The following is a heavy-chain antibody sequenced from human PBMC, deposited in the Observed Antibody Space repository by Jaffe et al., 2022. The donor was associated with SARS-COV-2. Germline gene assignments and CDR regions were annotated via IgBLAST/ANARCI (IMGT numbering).Heavy chain of an antibody. CDR1: GYTFTTYS. CDR2: INAGNGDT. J-gene: IGHJ4*02. V-gene: IGHV1-3*01. D-gene: IGHD1-1*01. Sequence: QVQLVQSGAEVKKPGASVKVSCKASGYTFTTYSIHWVRQAPGQRLEWMGCINAGNGDTKYSEKFQGRVTITRDTSASTAYMELSSLRSEDTAMYYCARDDYKTGTTGFDYWGQGTLVTVSS. CDR3: ARDDYKTGTTGFDY.